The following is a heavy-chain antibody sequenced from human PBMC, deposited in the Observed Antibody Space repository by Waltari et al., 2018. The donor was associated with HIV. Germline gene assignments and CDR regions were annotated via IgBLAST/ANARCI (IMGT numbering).Heavy chain of an antibody. D-gene: IGHD2-15*01. Sequence: ELQLAESGGDMVQPGGSLRLSCVASGFSVNNNYLNWVRQAQGKGQGWVAILHCDGTTSYAESVRGRFTISRDTPKNTLYLHRTTLVVEDTAVYFWAKEILELPNHYYGLDVWGQGTTVIVSS. CDR3: AKEILELPNHYYGLDV. J-gene: IGHJ6*02. CDR2: LHCDGTT. CDR1: GFSVNNNY. V-gene: IGHV3-53*01.